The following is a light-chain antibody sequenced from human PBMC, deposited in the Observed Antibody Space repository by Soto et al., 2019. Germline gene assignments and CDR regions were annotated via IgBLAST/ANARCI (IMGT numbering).Light chain of an antibody. CDR2: GAS. CDR3: QQYIHWTRGT. Sequence: EIVMTQSPATLSVSPGERATLSCRASQSVSRNLAWYQQKPGQAPRLLIYGASTRATGIPARFSGSGSGTEFSLTISSLQSEDFAVYYCQQYIHWTRGTLGQGTKVDIK. V-gene: IGKV3-15*01. CDR1: QSVSRN. J-gene: IGKJ1*01.